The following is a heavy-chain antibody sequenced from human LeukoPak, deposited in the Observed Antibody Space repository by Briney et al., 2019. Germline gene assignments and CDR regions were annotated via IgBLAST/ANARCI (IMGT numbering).Heavy chain of an antibody. J-gene: IGHJ1*01. Sequence: PGGSLRLSCAASGLTFSRDWMGWVRQAPGKGLEWVANIRQDGGETYYGDSVKGRFIISRDNAKNSLFLQMNRLRAEDTAVYYCATYSSLNTREFQYWGQGTLVTVSP. CDR3: ATYSSLNTREFQY. CDR1: GLTFSRDW. D-gene: IGHD3-22*01. CDR2: IRQDGGET. V-gene: IGHV3-7*01.